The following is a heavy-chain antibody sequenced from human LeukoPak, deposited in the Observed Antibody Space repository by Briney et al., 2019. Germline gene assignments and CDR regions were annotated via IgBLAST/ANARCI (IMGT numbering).Heavy chain of an antibody. V-gene: IGHV1-18*01. CDR2: ISAYNGNT. CDR3: ARDRDIVVVVAATDQNWFDP. CDR1: GGTFSSYA. Sequence: VASVKVSCTASGGTFSSYAISWVRQAPGQGLEWMGWISAYNGNTNYAQKLQGRVTMTTDTSTSTAYMELRSLRSDDTAVYYCARDRDIVVVVAATDQNWFDPWGQGTLVTVSS. D-gene: IGHD2-15*01. J-gene: IGHJ5*02.